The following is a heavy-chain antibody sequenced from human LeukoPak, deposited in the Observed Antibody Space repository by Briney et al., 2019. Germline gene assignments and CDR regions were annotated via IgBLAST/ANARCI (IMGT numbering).Heavy chain of an antibody. D-gene: IGHD3-3*01. Sequence: ASVKVSCKASGYTFTGYYMHWVRQAPGQGLEWMGWISAYNGNTKYIRRLQGRVTMTTDTSTNTAYMELRSLRSDDTAVYYCARDAYDLPDYWGQGTLVTVSS. CDR2: ISAYNGNT. V-gene: IGHV1-18*04. CDR3: ARDAYDLPDY. CDR1: GYTFTGYY. J-gene: IGHJ4*02.